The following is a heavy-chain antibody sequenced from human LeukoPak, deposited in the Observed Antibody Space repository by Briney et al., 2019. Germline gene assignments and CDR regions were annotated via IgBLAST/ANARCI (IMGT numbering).Heavy chain of an antibody. Sequence: ASVKVSCKASGYTFTRYGMTWVRQTPGQGLEWIGWISGYNGNTNYAQKFQGRVTMTKDTSTSRVYMELRSLRPDDTAVYYCARDFEAVADEQGYDAFDIWGQGTVVTVSS. CDR1: GYTFTRYG. D-gene: IGHD6-19*01. CDR2: ISGYNGNT. V-gene: IGHV1-18*01. J-gene: IGHJ3*02. CDR3: ARDFEAVADEQGYDAFDI.